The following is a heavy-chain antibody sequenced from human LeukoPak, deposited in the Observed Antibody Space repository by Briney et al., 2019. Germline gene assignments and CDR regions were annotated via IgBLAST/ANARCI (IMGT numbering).Heavy chain of an antibody. CDR3: AKVQDIVATTINFDY. Sequence: PGGSLRLSCAASGFTFSSYGMHWVRQAPGKGLEWVAVISYDGSNKYYADSVKGRFTISRDNSKNTLYLQMNSLRAEDTAVYYCAKVQDIVATTINFDYWGQGTLVTVSS. CDR2: ISYDGSNK. J-gene: IGHJ4*02. D-gene: IGHD5-12*01. V-gene: IGHV3-30*18. CDR1: GFTFSSYG.